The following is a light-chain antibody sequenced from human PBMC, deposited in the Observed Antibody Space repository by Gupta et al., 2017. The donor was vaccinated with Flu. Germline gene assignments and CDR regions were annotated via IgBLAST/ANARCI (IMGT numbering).Light chain of an antibody. V-gene: IGKV3D-15*01. Sequence: EVVMTQSPATPSVSPGDTVTFSCRASQSIRSDLVWYQQKPGQPPRLLIYGASSRAAGIPGRFSGSGSDTEFTLTISSLQSEDSAVYYCQQYENWPPGYTFGQGTKLEIK. CDR2: GAS. CDR3: QQYENWPPGYT. J-gene: IGKJ2*01. CDR1: QSIRSD.